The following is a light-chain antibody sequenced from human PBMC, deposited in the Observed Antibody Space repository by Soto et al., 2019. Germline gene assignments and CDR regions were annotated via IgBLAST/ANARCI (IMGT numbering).Light chain of an antibody. J-gene: IGKJ1*01. V-gene: IGKV1-5*03. CDR1: QTFGSW. Sequence: DSQMTHSPSTLSGSVGDRVNITCRASQTFGSWLAGSQQKPGKDPKLLIYKASTLKSGVPSRFGGSGSGTEFTLTISSLQPEDFSTYYCKQYHSYWALGQGTKG. CDR2: KAS. CDR3: KQYHSYWA.